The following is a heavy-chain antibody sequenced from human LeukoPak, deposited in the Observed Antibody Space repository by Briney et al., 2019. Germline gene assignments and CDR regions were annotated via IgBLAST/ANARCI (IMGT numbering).Heavy chain of an antibody. V-gene: IGHV4-34*01. CDR3: ARSPIGCCSSTSCYHYYYYGMDV. J-gene: IGHJ6*02. CDR2: INHSGST. CDR1: GGSFSGYY. D-gene: IGHD2-2*01. Sequence: SETLSLTCAVYGGSFSGYYWSWIRQPPGKGLEWIGEINHSGSTNYNPSLKSRVTISVDTSKNQFSLKLSSVTAADTAVYYCARSPIGCCSSTSCYHYYYYGMDVWGQGTTVTVSS.